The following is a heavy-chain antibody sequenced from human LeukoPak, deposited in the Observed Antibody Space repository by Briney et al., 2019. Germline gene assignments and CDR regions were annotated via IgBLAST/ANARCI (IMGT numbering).Heavy chain of an antibody. CDR3: AKDLALYCSSTSCQGGD. CDR2: ISGSGGST. CDR1: GFTFSSYA. V-gene: IGHV3-23*01. Sequence: GGSLRLSCAASGFTFSSYAMSWVRQAPGKGLEWVSAISGSGGSTYYADSVKGRFTISRDNSKNTLYLQMNSLRAEDTAVYYCAKDLALYCSSTSCQGGDWGQGTLVTVSS. J-gene: IGHJ4*02. D-gene: IGHD2-2*01.